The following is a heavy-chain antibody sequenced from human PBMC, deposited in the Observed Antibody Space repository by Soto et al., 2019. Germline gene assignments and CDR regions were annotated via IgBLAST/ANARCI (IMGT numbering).Heavy chain of an antibody. CDR1: ADTFNNYG. CDR3: ASGVAVDRFEF. D-gene: IGHD2-15*01. V-gene: IGHV1-69*01. Sequence: EQSGPEVQKPGSSVKVSCKASADTFNNYGFSWVRQAPGQGLECVGGVVPLFGTANYAQKFQGRATISADESASTVYLELTNLQSDDTAIFYCASGVAVDRFEFWGLGTLVIVSA. J-gene: IGHJ4*01. CDR2: VVPLFGTA.